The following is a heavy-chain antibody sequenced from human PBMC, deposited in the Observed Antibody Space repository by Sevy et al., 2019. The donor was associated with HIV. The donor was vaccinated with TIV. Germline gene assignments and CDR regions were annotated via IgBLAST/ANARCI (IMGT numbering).Heavy chain of an antibody. CDR2: IAYDGSNK. D-gene: IGHD5-12*01. V-gene: IGHV3-30-3*01. CDR1: GFTFSSYA. CDR3: ARGNSDIVATTYNWFDP. Sequence: GGSLRLSCAASGFTFSSYAMHWVRQAPGKGLEWVAVIAYDGSNKYYADSVKGRFTISRDNSKNTLYLQMNSLRAEDKAVYYCARGNSDIVATTYNWFDPWGQGTLVTVSS. J-gene: IGHJ5*02.